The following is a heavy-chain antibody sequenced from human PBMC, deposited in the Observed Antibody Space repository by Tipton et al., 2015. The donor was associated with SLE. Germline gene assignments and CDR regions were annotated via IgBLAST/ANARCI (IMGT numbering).Heavy chain of an antibody. Sequence: GSLRLSCAASGFTVSSNYMSWVRQAPGKGLEWVSVIYSGGSTYYADSVKGRFTISRDNSKNMLYLQMNSLRAEDTAVYYCARAQAADDAFDIWGQGTMVTVSS. J-gene: IGHJ3*02. V-gene: IGHV3-66*02. CDR2: IYSGGST. CDR3: ARAQAADDAFDI. CDR1: GFTVSSNY.